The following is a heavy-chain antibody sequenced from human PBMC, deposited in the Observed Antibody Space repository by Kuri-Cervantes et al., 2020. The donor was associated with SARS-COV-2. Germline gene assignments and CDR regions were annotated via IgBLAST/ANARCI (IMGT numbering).Heavy chain of an antibody. CDR2: IYYSGST. Sequence: SETLSLTCTVSGGSISSGGYYWSWIRQHPGKGLEWIGYIYYSGSTYYNPSLKSRVTISLDTSKNQFSLKLSSVTAADTAVYYCARDYYDSSGYQYYFDYWGQGTLVTVSS. D-gene: IGHD3-22*01. J-gene: IGHJ4*02. CDR3: ARDYYDSSGYQYYFDY. CDR1: GGSISSGGYY. V-gene: IGHV4-31*03.